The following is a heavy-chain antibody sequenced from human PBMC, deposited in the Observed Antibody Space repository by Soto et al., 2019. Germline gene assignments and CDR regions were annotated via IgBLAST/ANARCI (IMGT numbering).Heavy chain of an antibody. Sequence: ASVKVSCKASGYTFTRSGISWVRQAPGQGLEWMGIINPSGGSTSYAQKFQGRVTMTRDTSTSTVYMELSSLRSEDTAVYYCAREREPRVAAEFDYWGQGTLVTVSS. J-gene: IGHJ4*02. CDR1: GYTFTRSG. CDR2: INPSGGST. D-gene: IGHD6-13*01. V-gene: IGHV1-46*03. CDR3: AREREPRVAAEFDY.